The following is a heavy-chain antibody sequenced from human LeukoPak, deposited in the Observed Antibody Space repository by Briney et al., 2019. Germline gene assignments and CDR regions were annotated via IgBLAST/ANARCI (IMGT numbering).Heavy chain of an antibody. CDR1: GGSFSGYY. CDR2: INQSGRT. D-gene: IGHD5-18*01. CDR3: ARGWLGFWHNSYADDNAFDI. Sequence: SETLSLTCAVYGGSFSGYYLSWTRQAPGKGLEWIGEINQSGRTNYNPSLKGRVTISVATSKNQISLKLSFVTATDTAVYSCARGWLGFWHNSYADDNAFDIWGQGTMVTVSS. V-gene: IGHV4-34*01. J-gene: IGHJ3*02.